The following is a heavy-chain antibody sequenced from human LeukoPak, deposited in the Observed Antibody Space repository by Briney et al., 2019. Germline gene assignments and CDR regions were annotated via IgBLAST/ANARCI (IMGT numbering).Heavy chain of an antibody. D-gene: IGHD2-15*01. CDR1: GFTFSSHS. J-gene: IGHJ6*02. Sequence: GSLRLSCAASGFTFSSHSMNWVRQAPGKGLEWVACITTRSSYMYYADSVKGRFTISRDNAKNSLYLQMNSLRAEDTAVYYCAKDRLTYYYYGMDVWGQGTTVTVSS. CDR3: AKDRLTYYYYGMDV. V-gene: IGHV3-21*01. CDR2: ITTRSSYM.